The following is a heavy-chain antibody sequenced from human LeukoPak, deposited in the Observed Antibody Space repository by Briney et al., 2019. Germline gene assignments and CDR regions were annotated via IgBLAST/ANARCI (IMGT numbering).Heavy chain of an antibody. CDR2: INPSAGGT. D-gene: IGHD5-12*01. CDR3: ARALEDYSGHDYGLDY. J-gene: IGHJ4*02. CDR1: GYTLSTYY. Sequence: KASGYTLSTYYMHWVRQAPGQGLDWMGIINPSAGGTGYAQKFQGRVTMTRDTSTSTVYMELSSLRSEDTAVYYCARALEDYSGHDYGLDYWGQGTLVTVSS. V-gene: IGHV1-46*01.